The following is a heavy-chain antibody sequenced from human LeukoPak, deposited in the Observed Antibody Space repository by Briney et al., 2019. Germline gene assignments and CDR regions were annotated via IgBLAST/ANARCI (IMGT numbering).Heavy chain of an antibody. CDR3: AKGIGYSSGWLTPSQLGYYYGMDV. CDR2: ISGSGGST. J-gene: IGHJ6*02. Sequence: GGSLRLSCVASGFTFSSYVLSWVRQAPGKGLQWVSAISGSGGSTYYADSVKGRFTTSRDNSKNTLYMQMNSLRAEDTAVYYCAKGIGYSSGWLTPSQLGYYYGMDVWGQGTTVTVSS. V-gene: IGHV3-23*01. CDR1: GFTFSSYV. D-gene: IGHD6-19*01.